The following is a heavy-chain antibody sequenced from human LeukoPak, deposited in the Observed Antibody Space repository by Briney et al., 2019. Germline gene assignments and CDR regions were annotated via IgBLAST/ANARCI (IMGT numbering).Heavy chain of an antibody. CDR1: GFTVSSNY. V-gene: IGHV3-53*01. D-gene: IGHD1-26*01. CDR2: IYSGGST. Sequence: GGFLRLSCAASGFTVSSNYMSWVRQAPGKGLEWVSVIYSGGSTYYADSVKGRFTISRDDSKNTAYLQMNSLKTEDTAVYYCTTLVGASFVWGKGTTVTVSS. CDR3: TTLVGASFV. J-gene: IGHJ6*04.